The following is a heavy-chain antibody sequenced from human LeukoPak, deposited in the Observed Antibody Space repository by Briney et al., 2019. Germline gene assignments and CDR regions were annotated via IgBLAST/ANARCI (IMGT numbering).Heavy chain of an antibody. Sequence: TASETLSLTCTVSGGSISSYYWSWIRQPPGKGLEWIGYIYYSGSTNYNPSLKSRVTISVDTSKNQFSLKLSSVTAADTAVYYCARDPIGGGWFDPWGQGTLVTVSS. CDR3: ARDPIGGGWFDP. J-gene: IGHJ5*02. CDR1: GGSISSYY. V-gene: IGHV4-59*01. CDR2: IYYSGST. D-gene: IGHD3-10*01.